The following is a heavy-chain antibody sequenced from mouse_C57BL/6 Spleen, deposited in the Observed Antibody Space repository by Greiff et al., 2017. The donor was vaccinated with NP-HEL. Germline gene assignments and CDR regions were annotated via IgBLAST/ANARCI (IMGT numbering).Heavy chain of an antibody. J-gene: IGHJ2*01. V-gene: IGHV1-26*01. CDR2: INPNNGGT. Sequence: EVQLQQSGPELVKPGASVKISCKASGYTFTDYYMNWVKQSHGKSLEWIGDINPNNGGTSYNQKFKGKATLTVDKSSSTAYMELRSLTSEDSAVYYCARVPYYYGSSYDFDYWGQGTTLTVSS. D-gene: IGHD1-1*01. CDR3: ARVPYYYGSSYDFDY. CDR1: GYTFTDYY.